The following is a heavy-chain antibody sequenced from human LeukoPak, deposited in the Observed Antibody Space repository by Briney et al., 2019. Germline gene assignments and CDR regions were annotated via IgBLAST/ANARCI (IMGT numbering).Heavy chain of an antibody. CDR1: GGSIGTYY. CDR3: ARDGYCSGSYCYGYYYYMGV. J-gene: IGHJ6*03. D-gene: IGHD2-15*01. V-gene: IGHV4-59*01. CDR2: VYYSGST. Sequence: PSETLSLTCTVSGGSIGTYYWSWIRQPPGKGLEWIGYVYYSGSTNYHPSLKSRVTISVDTSKNQFSLTLSSVTAADTAVYYCARDGYCSGSYCYGYYYYMGVWGTGTTVSVSS.